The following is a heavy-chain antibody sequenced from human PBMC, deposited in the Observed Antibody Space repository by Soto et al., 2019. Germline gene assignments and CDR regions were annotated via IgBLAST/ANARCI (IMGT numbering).Heavy chain of an antibody. V-gene: IGHV4-59*01. D-gene: IGHD2-21*02. J-gene: IGHJ5*02. CDR1: GGSISSYY. CDR3: ARDIGDCYPNSCNWFDP. Sequence: QVQLQESGPGLVKPSETLSLTCTVSGGSISSYYWSWIRQPPGKGLEWIGYIYYSGSTNYNPSLKSRVTISVDTSKNQFSLKLSSVTAADTAVYYCARDIGDCYPNSCNWFDPWGQGSLVTVSS. CDR2: IYYSGST.